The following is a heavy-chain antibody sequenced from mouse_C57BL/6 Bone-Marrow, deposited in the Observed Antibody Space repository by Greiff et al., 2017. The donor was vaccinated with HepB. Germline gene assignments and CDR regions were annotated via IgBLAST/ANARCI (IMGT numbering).Heavy chain of an antibody. D-gene: IGHD2-3*01. J-gene: IGHJ3*01. CDR2: INPSSGYT. Sequence: VQLQQSGAELAKPGASVKLSCKASGYTFTSYWMHWVKQRPGQGLEWIGYINPSSGYTKYNQKFKDKATLTADQSSSTAYMQLSSLTYEDSAVYYCARSPDGYWAYWGQGTLVTVSA. CDR3: ARSPDGYWAY. V-gene: IGHV1-7*01. CDR1: GYTFTSYW.